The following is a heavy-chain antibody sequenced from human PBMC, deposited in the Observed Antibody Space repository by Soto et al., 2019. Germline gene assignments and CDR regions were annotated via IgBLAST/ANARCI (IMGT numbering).Heavy chain of an antibody. CDR2: LSGSGTST. J-gene: IGHJ4*02. CDR1: GFSFVNYA. Sequence: GGALRLSCAASGFSFVNYAMNCVRQSPWKWLEFVSGLSGSGTSTYYADSVKGRFTISRDNSRDTLFLQMNSLTADDTAVYYCAKATTNGGWFNPFDSWGQGALVTVSS. D-gene: IGHD6-19*01. V-gene: IGHV3-23*01. CDR3: AKATTNGGWFNPFDS.